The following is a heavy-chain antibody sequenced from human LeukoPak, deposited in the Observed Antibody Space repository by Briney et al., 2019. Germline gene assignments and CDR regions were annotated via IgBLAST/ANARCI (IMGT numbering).Heavy chain of an antibody. J-gene: IGHJ4*02. D-gene: IGHD3-16*01. Sequence: GGSLRLSCAASGFTFNAYGMHWVRQAPGKGLEWVAFIRYDANDKYYVDSVKGRFAISRDNSLNTLFLETNSLRTEDTAVYYCAKDPSTLPNSLDYWGQGTLVTVSS. CDR1: GFTFNAYG. V-gene: IGHV3-30*02. CDR3: AKDPSTLPNSLDY. CDR2: IRYDANDK.